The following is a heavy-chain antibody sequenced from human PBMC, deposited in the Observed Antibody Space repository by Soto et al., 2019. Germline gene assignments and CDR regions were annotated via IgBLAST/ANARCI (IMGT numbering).Heavy chain of an antibody. V-gene: IGHV4-4*07. CDR1: GGSISSYY. Sequence: QVQLKESGPGLVKPSETLSVNCTVSGGSISSYYWTWIRQPAGKRLGWIGRMYGSGSATYNPSLKSRVTVSVDTSKSQSSLKLISVTAADTAVYYCARELRLAASYYGLDVWGQGTTVTVSS. J-gene: IGHJ6*02. D-gene: IGHD3-22*01. CDR3: ARELRLAASYYGLDV. CDR2: MYGSGSA.